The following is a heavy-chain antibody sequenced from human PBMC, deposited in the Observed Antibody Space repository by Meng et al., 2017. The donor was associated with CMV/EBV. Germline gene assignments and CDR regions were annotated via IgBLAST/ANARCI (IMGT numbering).Heavy chain of an antibody. D-gene: IGHD2-2*01. J-gene: IGHJ6*02. CDR1: GFTFSSYS. V-gene: IGHV3-21*01. CDR2: ISSSSSYI. Sequence: GESLKISCAASGFTFSSYSMNWVRQAPGKGLEWVSSISSSSSYIYYADSVKGRFTISRDNAKNSLYLQMNSLRAEDTTVYYCARRDWSSTSSPPDYGMDVWGQGTTVTVSS. CDR3: ARRDWSSTSSPPDYGMDV.